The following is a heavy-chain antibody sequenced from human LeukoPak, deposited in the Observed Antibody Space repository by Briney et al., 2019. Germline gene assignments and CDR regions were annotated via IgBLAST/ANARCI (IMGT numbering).Heavy chain of an antibody. V-gene: IGHV4-59*01. CDR1: GGALSSYY. J-gene: IGHJ5*02. CDR3: ARDKYGTTGWFDP. CDR2: IYYSGST. Sequence: SETLSLTCTVSGGALSSYYWSWIRQPPGEGLEWIGYIYYSGSTNYNPSLKSRVTISVDTSRNQFSLKLSSVTAADTAVYYCARDKYGTTGWFDPWGQGTLVTVSS. D-gene: IGHD1-7*01.